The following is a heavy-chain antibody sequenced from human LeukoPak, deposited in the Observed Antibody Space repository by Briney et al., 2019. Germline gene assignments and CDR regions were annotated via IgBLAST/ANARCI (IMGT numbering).Heavy chain of an antibody. CDR3: AKDRRWLRHYFDY. V-gene: IGHV3-30*18. D-gene: IGHD5-12*01. CDR1: GFTFSSHG. CDR2: ISFDGSNK. J-gene: IGHJ4*02. Sequence: GGSLRLSCVASGFTFSSHGIHWVRQAPGKGLEWVAVISFDGSNKYYADSVKGRFTISRDNSKNTLYLQMNSLRAEDTAVYYCAKDRRWLRHYFDYWGQGTLVTVSS.